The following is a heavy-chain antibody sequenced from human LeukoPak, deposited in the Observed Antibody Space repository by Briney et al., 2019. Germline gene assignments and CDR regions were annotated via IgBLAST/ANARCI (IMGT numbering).Heavy chain of an antibody. Sequence: SQTLSLTCTVSGGPISSGSYYWTWIRQPAGKGLEWIGRIYTSGSTNYNPSLKSRVTISVDTSKNQFSLKLNSVTAADTAVYHCARDLSGDFWSGHYFDYWGQGTLVTVSS. D-gene: IGHD3-3*01. CDR3: ARDLSGDFWSGHYFDY. V-gene: IGHV4-61*02. CDR1: GGPISSGSYY. CDR2: IYTSGST. J-gene: IGHJ4*02.